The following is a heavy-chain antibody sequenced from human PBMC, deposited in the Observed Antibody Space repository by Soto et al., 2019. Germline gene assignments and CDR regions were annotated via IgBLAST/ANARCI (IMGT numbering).Heavy chain of an antibody. D-gene: IGHD3-22*01. CDR2: ISSSSSYI. CDR3: ARAATYYYDSSGYYLGAFDI. J-gene: IGHJ3*02. Sequence: GSLRLSCAASGFTVSTNYMSWVRQAPGKGLEWVSSISSSSSYIYYADSVKGRFTISRDNAKNSLYLRMNSLRAEDTAVYYCARAATYYYDSSGYYLGAFDIWGQGTMVTVSS. CDR1: GFTVSTNY. V-gene: IGHV3-21*01.